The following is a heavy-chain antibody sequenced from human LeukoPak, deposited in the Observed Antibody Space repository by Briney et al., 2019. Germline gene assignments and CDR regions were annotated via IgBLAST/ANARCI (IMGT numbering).Heavy chain of an antibody. Sequence: PSQTLSLTCTVSGGSISSGNYYWSWIRQPAGKGLEWIGRIYTSGSTNYNPSLKSRVTISVDTSKNQFSLKLSSVTAADTAVYYCATHANARREVGPTSWGQGTLVTVSS. CDR3: ATHANARREVGPTS. CDR2: IYTSGST. CDR1: GGSISSGNYY. V-gene: IGHV4-61*02. D-gene: IGHD1-26*01. J-gene: IGHJ4*02.